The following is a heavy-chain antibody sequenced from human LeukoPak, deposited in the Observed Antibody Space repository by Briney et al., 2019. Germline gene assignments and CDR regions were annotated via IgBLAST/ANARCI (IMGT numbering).Heavy chain of an antibody. Sequence: SETLSLTCTVSGGSINSSYYYWGWIRQPPGKGLEWIGSIYYSGSTYYNPSLKSRVTISVDTSKNQFSLKLSSVTAADTAVYYCARPRAGYYHQGFDYWGQGTLVTVSS. V-gene: IGHV4-39*01. D-gene: IGHD3-22*01. CDR3: ARPRAGYYHQGFDY. CDR1: GGSINSSYYY. J-gene: IGHJ4*02. CDR2: IYYSGST.